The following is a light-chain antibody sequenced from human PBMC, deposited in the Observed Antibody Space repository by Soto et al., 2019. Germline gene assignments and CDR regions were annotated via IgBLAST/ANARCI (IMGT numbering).Light chain of an antibody. J-gene: IGKJ2*01. CDR2: MLS. CDR3: MQATQAYT. V-gene: IGKV2-24*01. CDR1: QSLVHSDGNTY. Sequence: IVLTQPPLSSPVTLGQPASISCRSSQSLVHSDGNTYLTWLQQRPGQPPRLLIYMLSNRFSGVPDRFSGRGAGTEFTLKISGVEAEDDGVYYCMQATQAYTYGQGNKLEIK.